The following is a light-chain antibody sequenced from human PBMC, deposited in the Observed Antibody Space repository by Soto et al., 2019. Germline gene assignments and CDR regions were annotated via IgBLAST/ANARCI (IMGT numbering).Light chain of an antibody. V-gene: IGKV3-11*01. CDR3: HQRSNWPLT. CDR1: QGIGRY. Sequence: EIVLTQSPGTLSLSPGESATLSCRASQGIGRYLAWFEQKPGQPPRLLIYDASTRATGIPGRFSGSGSGTDFTLTISSLGPEDFAVYYCHQRSNWPLTFGPGTKVEI. J-gene: IGKJ3*01. CDR2: DAS.